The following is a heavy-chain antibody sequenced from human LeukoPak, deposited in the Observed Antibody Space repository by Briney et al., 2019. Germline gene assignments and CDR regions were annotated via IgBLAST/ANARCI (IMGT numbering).Heavy chain of an antibody. V-gene: IGHV4-59*12. J-gene: IGHJ5*02. D-gene: IGHD6-6*01. Sequence: SETLSLTCTVSGGSISSYYWSWIRQPPGKGLEWIGYIYHSGSTYYNPSLKSRVTISVDRSKNQFSLKLSSVTAADTAVYYCARGSIAARSNWFDPWGQGTLVTVSS. CDR2: IYHSGST. CDR1: GGSISSYY. CDR3: ARGSIAARSNWFDP.